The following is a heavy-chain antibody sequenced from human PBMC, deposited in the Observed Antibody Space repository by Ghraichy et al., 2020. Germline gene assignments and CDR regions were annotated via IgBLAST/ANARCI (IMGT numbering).Heavy chain of an antibody. Sequence: SQTLPLTCTVSGGSVSSSSFFWAWIRQPPGKAPEWIATLPYTGQTSSNPSLQSRVTMTFDTSKNHFSLNLTSVTAADTAVYYCARRMYSSPFDQWGLGTLVPVSS. V-gene: IGHV4-39*02. CDR2: LPYTGQT. J-gene: IGHJ4*02. CDR3: ARRMYSSPFDQ. CDR1: GGSVSSSSFF. D-gene: IGHD6-13*01.